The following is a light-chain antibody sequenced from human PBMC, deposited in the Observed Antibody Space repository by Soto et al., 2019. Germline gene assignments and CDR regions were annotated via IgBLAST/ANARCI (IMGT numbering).Light chain of an antibody. CDR1: QIVSCSY. CDR3: QQYGSSPMA. Sequence: EVGLTQSPGTLSLSPGERATLSCRASQIVSCSYLAWYQQKPGQAPRLLIYGASSRATGIPDRFSGSGSGTDFTLTISRLEPEDFAVYYCQQYGSSPMAFGQGTKVDIK. CDR2: GAS. J-gene: IGKJ1*01. V-gene: IGKV3-20*01.